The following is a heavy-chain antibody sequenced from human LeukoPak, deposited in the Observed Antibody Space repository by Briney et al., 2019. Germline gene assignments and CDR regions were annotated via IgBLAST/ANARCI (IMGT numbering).Heavy chain of an antibody. CDR2: FDPEDGET. D-gene: IGHD6-13*01. Sequence: GASVKVSCKVSGYTLTELSMHWVRQAPGKGVEWVGGFDPEDGETIYAQKFQGRVTMTEDTSTDTAYMELSSLRSEDTAVYYCAAAPGYSSSWVYYYGMDVWGQGTTVTVSS. J-gene: IGHJ6*02. CDR1: GYTLTELS. CDR3: AAAPGYSSSWVYYYGMDV. V-gene: IGHV1-24*01.